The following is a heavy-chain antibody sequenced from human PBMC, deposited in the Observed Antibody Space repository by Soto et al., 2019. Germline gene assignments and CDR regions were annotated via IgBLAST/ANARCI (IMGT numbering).Heavy chain of an antibody. CDR2: IYYSGST. D-gene: IGHD6-6*01. Sequence: SETLSLTCTVSGGSISSYYWSWIRQPPGKGLEWIGYIYYSGSTNYNPSLKSRVTISVDTSKNQFSLKLSSVTAADTAVYYCAREEGSSILYWGHGTLVTVSS. J-gene: IGHJ4*01. V-gene: IGHV4-59*01. CDR1: GGSISSYY. CDR3: AREEGSSILY.